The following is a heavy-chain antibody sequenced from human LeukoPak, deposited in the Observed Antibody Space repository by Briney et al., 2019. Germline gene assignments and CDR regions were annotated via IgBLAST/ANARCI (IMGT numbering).Heavy chain of an antibody. D-gene: IGHD6-19*01. CDR3: ARESIAVAVSFDC. Sequence: PGESLRLSCAASGFTLSSYDMSWVRQAPGKGLEWVSGLSGSGTNTYYADSVKGRFTISRDNSQNTLYLQMDSLRAGDTAVYYCARESIAVAVSFDCWGQGTLVTVPS. J-gene: IGHJ4*02. CDR2: LSGSGTNT. V-gene: IGHV3-23*01. CDR1: GFTLSSYD.